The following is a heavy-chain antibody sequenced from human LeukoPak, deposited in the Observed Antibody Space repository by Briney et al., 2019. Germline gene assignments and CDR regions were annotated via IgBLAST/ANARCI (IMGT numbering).Heavy chain of an antibody. V-gene: IGHV4-34*01. CDR3: ARVKARLVRGVIIPNFDY. CDR1: GGSFSGYY. CDR2: INHSGST. Sequence: SETLSLNCAVYGGSFSGYYWSWIRQPPGKGLEWIGEINHSGSTNYNPSLKSRVTISVDTSKNQFSLKLSSVTAADTAVYYCARVKARLVRGVIIPNFDYWGQGTLVTVSS. D-gene: IGHD3-10*01. J-gene: IGHJ4*02.